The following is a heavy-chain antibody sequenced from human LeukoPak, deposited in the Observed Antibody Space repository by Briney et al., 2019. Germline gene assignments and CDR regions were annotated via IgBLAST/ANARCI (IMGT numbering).Heavy chain of an antibody. CDR2: INPSGGST. Sequence: ASVKVSCKASGYTFTSYYMHWVRQAPGQGLEWMGIINPSGGSTSYAQKFQGRVTTTRDVSTSTVYMELSSLRSEDTAVYYCARWGSLGYCSGGSCSESGDDAFDIWGQGTMVTVSS. D-gene: IGHD2-15*01. J-gene: IGHJ3*02. V-gene: IGHV1-46*01. CDR3: ARWGSLGYCSGGSCSESGDDAFDI. CDR1: GYTFTSYY.